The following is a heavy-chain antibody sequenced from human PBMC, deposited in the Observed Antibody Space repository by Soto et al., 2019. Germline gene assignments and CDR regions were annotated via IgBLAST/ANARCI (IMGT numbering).Heavy chain of an antibody. Sequence: QVQLVQSGAEVEKPGSSVKVSCKASGGTFSSYAITWVRQAPGQGLEWMGGIIPIFGTANYAQKFQGRVTITADESTSTAYMELSRLRSEDTAVYYCATGGLIVATITRFDPWGQGTLVTVSS. CDR2: IIPIFGTA. D-gene: IGHD5-12*01. J-gene: IGHJ5*02. CDR3: ATGGLIVATITRFDP. V-gene: IGHV1-69*01. CDR1: GGTFSSYA.